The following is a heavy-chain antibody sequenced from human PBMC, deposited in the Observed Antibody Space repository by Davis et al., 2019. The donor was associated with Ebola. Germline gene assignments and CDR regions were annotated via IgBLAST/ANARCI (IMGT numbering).Heavy chain of an antibody. CDR3: ARHGITVAAENWFDP. D-gene: IGHD6-13*01. CDR2: IYTSGST. J-gene: IGHJ5*02. CDR1: GGSISSYY. Sequence: PSETLSLTCTVSGGSISSYYWSWIRQPAGKGLEWIGRIYTSGSTYYNPSLKSRVTISVDTSKNQFSLKLSSVTAADTAVYYCARHGITVAAENWFDPWGQGTLVTVSS. V-gene: IGHV4-4*07.